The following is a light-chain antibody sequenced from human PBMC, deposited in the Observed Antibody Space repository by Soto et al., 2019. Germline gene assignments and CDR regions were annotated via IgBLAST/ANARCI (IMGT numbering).Light chain of an antibody. CDR3: QPYNTYSGT. V-gene: IGKV1-5*03. CDR2: KAS. J-gene: IGKJ1*01. CDR1: QSVSNL. Sequence: DIQVTQSPSTLSASIGDRITITCRASQSVSNLLAWYQQKPGKAPNLLIYKASSLESGVPSRFSGRGSGTEFTHTISSLQPDDLATYYCQPYNTYSGTFGQGTKVEIK.